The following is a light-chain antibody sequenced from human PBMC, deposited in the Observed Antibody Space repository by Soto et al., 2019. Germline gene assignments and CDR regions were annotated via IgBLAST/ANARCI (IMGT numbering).Light chain of an antibody. CDR2: KIS. J-gene: IGKJ4*01. V-gene: IGKV2-24*01. Sequence: VTKEKPSAVSCRSSQILVYSDGNTYLSWLQQRPGQPPRLLIYKISNRFSGVPDRFSGSGAGTDFTLTISRVEPEDGESYYCMQPTQVPLTFGAGTKVDIK. CDR1: QILVYSDGNTY. CDR3: MQPTQVPLT.